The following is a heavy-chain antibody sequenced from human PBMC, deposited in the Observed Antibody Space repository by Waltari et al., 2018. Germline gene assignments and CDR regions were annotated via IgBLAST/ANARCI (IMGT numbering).Heavy chain of an antibody. CDR3: ARGYWENSFDL. CDR2: MGVDESPI. V-gene: IGHV3-48*02. CDR1: GFKIRGFS. D-gene: IGHD2-21*01. J-gene: IGHJ3*01. Sequence: LESGGGLTEPGASLRLSCEASGFKIRGFSRDWVRTAPGKGPEWVAFMGVDESPIYYADSVRGRLTISRDNAKNVVHLQMNNLRHEDTAVYYCARGYWENSFDLWGPGTTVTVSS.